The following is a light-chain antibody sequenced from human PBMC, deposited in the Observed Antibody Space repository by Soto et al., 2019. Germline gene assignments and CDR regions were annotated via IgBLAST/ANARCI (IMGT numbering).Light chain of an antibody. CDR1: SGVVTSDNY. CDR3: LLYYGGAHVI. V-gene: IGLV7-43*01. CDR2: STT. Sequence: QTVVTQAPSLTVSPGGTVTLTCASSSGVVTSDNYPHWFQQKPGQAPRALIYSTTFKHSWTPARFSGSLLGGKAALTLSGVQPEDEAEYYCLLYYGGAHVIFGGGTKVTVL. J-gene: IGLJ2*01.